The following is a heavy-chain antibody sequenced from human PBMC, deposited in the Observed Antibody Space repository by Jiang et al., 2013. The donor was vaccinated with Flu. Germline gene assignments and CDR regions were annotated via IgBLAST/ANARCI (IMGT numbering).Heavy chain of an antibody. J-gene: IGHJ5*02. CDR3: ARDGVRGVIIVSGWFDP. V-gene: IGHV3-21*01. Sequence: YYADSVKGRFTISRDNAKNSLYLQMNSLRAEDTAVYYCARDGVRGVIIVSGWFDPWGQGTLVTVSS. D-gene: IGHD3-10*01.